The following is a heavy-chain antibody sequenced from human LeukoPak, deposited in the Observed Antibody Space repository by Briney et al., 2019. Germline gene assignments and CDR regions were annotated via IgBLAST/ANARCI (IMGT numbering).Heavy chain of an antibody. CDR3: ATSSDGYSTDPFDY. D-gene: IGHD5-24*01. J-gene: IGHJ4*02. V-gene: IGHV3-23*01. CDR2: ISGSGGST. CDR1: GFTFSSYA. Sequence: PGGSLRLPCAASGFTFSSYAMSWVRQAPGKGLEWVSAISGSGGSTYYADSVKGRFTISRDNSKNTLYLQMNSLRAEDTAVYYCATSSDGYSTDPFDYWGQGTLVTVSS.